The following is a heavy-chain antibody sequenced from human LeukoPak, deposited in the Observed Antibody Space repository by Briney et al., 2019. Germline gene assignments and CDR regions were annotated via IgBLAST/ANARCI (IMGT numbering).Heavy chain of an antibody. V-gene: IGHV5-51*01. CDR1: GDGFTNFW. D-gene: IGHD1-7*01. CDR3: ARRTTVLGGMDY. CDR2: IYPGDSDA. Sequence: GESLKISCKGSGDGFTNFWISWVRQMPGKGLEWMGIIYPGDSDARYSPSFQGQVSISADKSISTAYLQWSTLKASDTAIYYCARRTTVLGGMDYWGQGTLVTVYS. J-gene: IGHJ4*02.